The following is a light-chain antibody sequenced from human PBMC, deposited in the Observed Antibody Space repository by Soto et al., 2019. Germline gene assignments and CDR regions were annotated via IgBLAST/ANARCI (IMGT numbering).Light chain of an antibody. J-gene: IGKJ5*01. CDR2: DAS. V-gene: IGKV3-11*01. CDR3: QKRSNWPPIP. Sequence: EIVLTQSPATLYLCPGERVNLACRASQSVSSYLAWYQQKPGQAPRLLLYDASNRATGIPDTFSGSGSGTDFTLTISSLEPEDFAVYYCQKRSNWPPIPFGTGTRLEIK. CDR1: QSVSSY.